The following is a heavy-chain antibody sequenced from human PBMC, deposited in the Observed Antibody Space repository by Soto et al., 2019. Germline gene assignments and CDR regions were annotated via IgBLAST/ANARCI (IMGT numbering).Heavy chain of an antibody. Sequence: GGSLRLSCAASGFTFSSYAMHWVRQAPGKGLEWVAVISYDGSNKYYADSVKGRFTISRDNSKNTLYLQMNSLRAEDTAVYYCSHLRFSDSPYYYYYGMDVSGQGTTVTVSS. D-gene: IGHD3-3*01. J-gene: IGHJ6*02. CDR2: ISYDGSNK. CDR1: GFTFSSYA. CDR3: SHLRFSDSPYYYYYGMDV. V-gene: IGHV3-30-3*01.